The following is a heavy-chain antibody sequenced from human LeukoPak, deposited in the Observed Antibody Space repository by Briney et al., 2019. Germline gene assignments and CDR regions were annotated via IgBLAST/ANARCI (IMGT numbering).Heavy chain of an antibody. J-gene: IGHJ4*02. CDR2: IKSKTDGGTT. V-gene: IGHV3-15*01. Sequence: GGSLRLSCAASGFTFSNAWMSWVRQAPGKGLEWVGRIKSKTDGGTTDYAAPVKGRFTISRDDSKNTLYLQMNSLKTEDTAVYYCTTDTDSKGPMPLDYWGQGTLVTVSS. D-gene: IGHD3-22*01. CDR1: GFTFSNAW. CDR3: TTDTDSKGPMPLDY.